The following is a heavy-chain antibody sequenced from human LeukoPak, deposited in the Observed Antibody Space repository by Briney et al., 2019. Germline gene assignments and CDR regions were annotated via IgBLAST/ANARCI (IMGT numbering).Heavy chain of an antibody. J-gene: IGHJ4*02. Sequence: GGSLRFSCAASRITISNAYMIWVRHAPGQLLERVGRIKSKIDGGTIDYAASVKGRFTISRNDSRNTLHLQMNSLKTENTAVYYCTTDAGYTSRWYNYWGQGTLVTVSS. D-gene: IGHD6-13*01. CDR1: RITISNAY. CDR3: TTDAGYTSRWYNY. CDR2: IKSKIDGGTI. V-gene: IGHV3-15*01.